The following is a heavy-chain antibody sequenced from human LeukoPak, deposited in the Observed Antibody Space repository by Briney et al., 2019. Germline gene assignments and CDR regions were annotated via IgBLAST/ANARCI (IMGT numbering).Heavy chain of an antibody. Sequence: DTLTLTCTVSGDSVSSNNNHWGWIRQPPGQGLEWIGNINHSGSTNYNPSLKSRVTISIDTSKNQFSLKLSSVTAADTAVYYCARGRYDVLTAYSYWGQGTLVTVSS. V-gene: IGHV4-39*07. CDR2: INHSGST. D-gene: IGHD3-9*01. CDR1: GDSVSSNNNH. CDR3: ARGRYDVLTAYSY. J-gene: IGHJ4*02.